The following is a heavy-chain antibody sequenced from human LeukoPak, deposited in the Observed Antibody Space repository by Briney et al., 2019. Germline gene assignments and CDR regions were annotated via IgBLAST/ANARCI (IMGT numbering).Heavy chain of an antibody. CDR1: GGSISSGSYY. D-gene: IGHD3-10*01. V-gene: IGHV4-39*07. CDR3: ARSGYLNFDY. Sequence: SQTLSLTCTVSGGSISSGSYYWSWIRQPPGKGLEWIGEINHSGSTNYNPSLKSRVTISVDTSKNQFSLKLSSVTAADTAVYYCARSGYLNFDYWGQGQWSPSLQ. CDR2: INHSGST. J-gene: IGHJ4*02.